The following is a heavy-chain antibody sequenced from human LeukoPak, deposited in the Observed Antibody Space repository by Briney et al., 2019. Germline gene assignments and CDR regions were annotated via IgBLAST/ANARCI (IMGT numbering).Heavy chain of an antibody. J-gene: IGHJ3*01. D-gene: IGHD3-22*01. V-gene: IGHV5-51*01. Sequence: GESLKISCKGSGYSFTNYWIGWVRQMPGKGLEWIGIIYPGDSTNKYSPSFEGQVLISVDKSISAAYLHWGSLKASDTAMYFCARRGYSPSDVVDVWGQGTMVTVS. CDR2: IYPGDSTN. CDR3: ARRGYSPSDVVDV. CDR1: GYSFTNYW.